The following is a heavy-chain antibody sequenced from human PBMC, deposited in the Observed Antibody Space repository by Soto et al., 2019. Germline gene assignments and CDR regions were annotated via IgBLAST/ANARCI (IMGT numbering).Heavy chain of an antibody. J-gene: IGHJ5*02. D-gene: IGHD3-22*01. Sequence: PSETLSLTCAVYGGSFSGYYWSWIRQPAGKGLEWIGRIYTSGSTNYNPSLKSRVTMSVDTSKNQFSLKLSSVTAADTAVYYCARAAYYDSSGTYGPWGQGALVTVSS. CDR2: IYTSGST. V-gene: IGHV4-59*10. CDR1: GGSFSGYY. CDR3: ARAAYYDSSGTYGP.